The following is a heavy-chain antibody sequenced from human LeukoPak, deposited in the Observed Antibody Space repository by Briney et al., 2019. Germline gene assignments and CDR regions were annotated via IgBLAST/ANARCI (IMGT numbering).Heavy chain of an antibody. CDR2: INHSGST. CDR1: GGSFSGYY. J-gene: IGHJ4*02. D-gene: IGHD6-6*01. Sequence: PSETLSLTCAVYGGSFSGYYWSWIRQPPGKGLEWIGEINHSGSTNYNPSLKSRVTISVDTSKNQFSLKLSSVTVADTAVYYCARAPSSWPFDYWGQGTLVTVSS. CDR3: ARAPSSWPFDY. V-gene: IGHV4-34*01.